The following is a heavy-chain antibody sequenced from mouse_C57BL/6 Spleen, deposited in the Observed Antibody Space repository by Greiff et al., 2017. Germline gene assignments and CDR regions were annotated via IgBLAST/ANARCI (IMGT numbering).Heavy chain of an antibody. CDR2: IDPENGDT. J-gene: IGHJ3*01. CDR1: GFNIKDDY. CDR3: KLTGTSWVAY. D-gene: IGHD4-1*01. Sequence: VQLKQSGAELVRPGASVKLSCTASGFNIKDDYMHWVKQRPEQGLEWIGWIDPENGDTEYASKFQGQATITADTSSNTAYLQLSSLISEDTDVYYCKLTGTSWVAYWGQGTLVTVSA. V-gene: IGHV14-4*01.